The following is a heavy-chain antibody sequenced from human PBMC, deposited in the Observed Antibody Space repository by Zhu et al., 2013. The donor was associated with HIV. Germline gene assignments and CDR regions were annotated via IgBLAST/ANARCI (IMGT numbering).Heavy chain of an antibody. J-gene: IGHJ5*02. V-gene: IGHV1-46*01. CDR2: INPSGGST. D-gene: IGHD2-2*01. Sequence: QVQLVQSGAEVKKPGASVKVSCKASGYTFTSYYMHWVRQAPGQGLEWMGIINPSGGSTSYAQKFQGRVTMTRDTSTSTVYMELSSLRSEDTAVYYCARDLNFPSSTRNWFDPWGQGTLVTVSS. CDR3: ARDLNFPSSTRNWFDP. CDR1: GYTFTSYY.